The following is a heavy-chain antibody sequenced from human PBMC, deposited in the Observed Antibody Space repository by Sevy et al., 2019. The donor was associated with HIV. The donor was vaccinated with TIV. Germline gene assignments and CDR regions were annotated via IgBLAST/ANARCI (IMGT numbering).Heavy chain of an antibody. Sequence: GGSLRLSCAASGFTFSSYSMNWVRQAPGKGLEWVSSISSGSSYIYYADSVKGRFTISRDNAKNSLYLQMNSLRAEDTAVYYCAKDRVSGTYYTGDFDYWGQGTLVTVSS. CDR1: GFTFSSYS. CDR2: ISSGSSYI. CDR3: AKDRVSGTYYTGDFDY. V-gene: IGHV3-21*04. J-gene: IGHJ4*02. D-gene: IGHD3-10*01.